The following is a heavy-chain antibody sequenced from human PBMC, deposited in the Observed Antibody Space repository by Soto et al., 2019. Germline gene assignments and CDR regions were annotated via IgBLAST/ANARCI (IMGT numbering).Heavy chain of an antibody. CDR3: ARAIAATRDYYYGMDV. V-gene: IGHV1-2*04. Sequence: ASMKVSCKTSGASFNSFSLTWVRQAPGQGLEWMGWINPNSGGTNYAQKFQGWVTMTRDTSISTAYMELSRLRSDDTAVYYCARAIAATRDYYYGMDVWGQGTTVTVSS. J-gene: IGHJ6*02. CDR2: INPNSGGT. D-gene: IGHD2-15*01. CDR1: GASFNSFS.